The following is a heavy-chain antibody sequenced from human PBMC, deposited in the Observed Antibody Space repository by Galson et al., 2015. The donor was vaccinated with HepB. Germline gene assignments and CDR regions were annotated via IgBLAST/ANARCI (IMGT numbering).Heavy chain of an antibody. CDR3: VHRSFPTACGVDCYITWFDP. D-gene: IGHD2-21*02. CDR1: GFSLSTRGVG. V-gene: IGHV2-5*02. Sequence: PALVKPTQTLTLTCTFSGFSLSTRGVGVSWIRQPPGKALEWLALIYWDDDKRYSPSLKNRLTNTKDTSKNQVVLTMTNMDPVDTATYYCVHRSFPTACGVDCYITWFDPWGQGTLVTVSS. J-gene: IGHJ5*02. CDR2: IYWDDDK.